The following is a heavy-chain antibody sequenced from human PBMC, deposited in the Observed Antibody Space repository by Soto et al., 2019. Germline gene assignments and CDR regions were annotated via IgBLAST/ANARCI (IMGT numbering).Heavy chain of an antibody. CDR2: ISSSCSTI. Sequence: GGSLRLSCAASGFTFSSYEMNWVRQAPGKGLEWVSYISSSCSTIYYADSVKGRFTISRDNAKNSLYLQMNSLRAEDTADCYCARESSGSGPIDYWGQGTLVTVSS. CDR1: GFTFSSYE. J-gene: IGHJ4*02. D-gene: IGHD3-10*01. V-gene: IGHV3-48*03. CDR3: ARESSGSGPIDY.